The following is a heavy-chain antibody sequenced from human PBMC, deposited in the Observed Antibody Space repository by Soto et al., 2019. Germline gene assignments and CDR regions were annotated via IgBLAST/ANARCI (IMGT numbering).Heavy chain of an antibody. Sequence: QVQLQESGPGLVKPSQTLSLTCTVSGGSISSGGYYWSWIRQHPGKGLEWIGYIYYSGSTYYNPSLKRRVTIPVDTSKNQLSLKLSSVTAADTAVYYCARGVEWLEGDYFDYWGQGTLVTVSS. CDR3: ARGVEWLEGDYFDY. V-gene: IGHV4-31*03. J-gene: IGHJ4*02. CDR1: GGSISSGGYY. CDR2: IYYSGST. D-gene: IGHD5-12*01.